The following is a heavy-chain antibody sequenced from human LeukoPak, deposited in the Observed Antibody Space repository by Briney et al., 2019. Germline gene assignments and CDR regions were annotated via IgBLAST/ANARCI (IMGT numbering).Heavy chain of an antibody. Sequence: PSETLSLTCTVSGGSISSSSYYWGWIRQPPGKGLEWIGSIYYSGSTYYNPSLKSRVTISVATSKNQFSLKLSSVTAADTAVYYCARQLRADYYDSSGVWYFDLWGRGTLVTVSS. J-gene: IGHJ2*01. CDR1: GGSISSSSYY. D-gene: IGHD3-22*01. CDR2: IYYSGST. CDR3: ARQLRADYYDSSGVWYFDL. V-gene: IGHV4-39*01.